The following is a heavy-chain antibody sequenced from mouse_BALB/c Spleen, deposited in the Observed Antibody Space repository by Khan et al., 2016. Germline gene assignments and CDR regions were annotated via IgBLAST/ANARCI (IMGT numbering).Heavy chain of an antibody. CDR1: GFTFNTYA. D-gene: IGHD2-4*01. CDR2: IRSRSNNYAT. Sequence: EVQLVESGGGLVQPKGSLKLSCAASGFTFNTYAMHWVGQAPGKGLEWVARIRSRSNNYATYYADSVKDRFTIPRDDTQSKLKQKMNNLKSCDTAMDYCVREDYPFSMDYSGQGTSVTVSS. J-gene: IGHJ4*01. CDR3: VREDYPFSMDY. V-gene: IGHV10-3*01.